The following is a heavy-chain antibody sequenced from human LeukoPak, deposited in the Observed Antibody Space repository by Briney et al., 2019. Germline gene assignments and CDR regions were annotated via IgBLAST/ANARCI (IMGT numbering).Heavy chain of an antibody. CDR3: ARVVTSGNDFDY. CDR1: GFTFSSYS. D-gene: IGHD1-1*01. CDR2: ISSSSSYI. J-gene: IGHJ4*02. V-gene: IGHV3-21*01. Sequence: PGGSLRLSCAASGFTFSSYSMNWVRQAPAKGLEWVSSISSSSSYIYYADSVKGRFTISRDNAKNSLYLQMNSLRAEDTAVYYCARVVTSGNDFDYWRQGTLVTVSS.